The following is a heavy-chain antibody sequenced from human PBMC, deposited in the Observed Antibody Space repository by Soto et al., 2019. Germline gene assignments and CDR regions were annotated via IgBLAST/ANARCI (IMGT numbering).Heavy chain of an antibody. Sequence: GGSLRLSCAASGFTFSSYAMHWVRQAPGKGLEWVAVISYDGSNKYYADSVKGRFTISRDNSKNTLYLQMNSLRAEDTAVYYCARKSTRDYYYDSSGYAHWGQGTLVTVSS. J-gene: IGHJ4*02. CDR1: GFTFSSYA. CDR2: ISYDGSNK. V-gene: IGHV3-30-3*01. D-gene: IGHD3-22*01. CDR3: ARKSTRDYYYDSSGYAH.